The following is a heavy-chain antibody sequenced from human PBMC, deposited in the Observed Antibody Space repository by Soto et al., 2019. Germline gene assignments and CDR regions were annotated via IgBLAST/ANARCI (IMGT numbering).Heavy chain of an antibody. Sequence: SETLSLTCTVSGGSISSSSYYWGWIRQPPGKGLEWIGSIYYSGSTYYNPSLKSRVTISVDTSKNQFSLKLSSVTAADTAVYYCARGASSGWSYYYYYGMDVWGQGTTVTVSS. CDR1: GGSISSSSYY. V-gene: IGHV4-39*01. J-gene: IGHJ6*02. CDR2: IYYSGST. CDR3: ARGASSGWSYYYYYGMDV. D-gene: IGHD6-19*01.